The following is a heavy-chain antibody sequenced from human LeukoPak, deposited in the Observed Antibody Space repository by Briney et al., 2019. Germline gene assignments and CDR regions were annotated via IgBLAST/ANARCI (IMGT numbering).Heavy chain of an antibody. CDR3: ARDARVQKWFGEVIMTTTYYFDD. Sequence: SETLSLTCAVYGGSFSGYYWSWIRQPPGKGLEWIGEINHSRSTNYNPSLKSRVTISVDTSKNQFSLKMGSVTAADTAVYYCARDARVQKWFGEVIMTTTYYFDDWGQGTLVTVSS. J-gene: IGHJ4*02. CDR2: INHSRST. D-gene: IGHD3-10*01. V-gene: IGHV4-34*01. CDR1: GGSFSGYY.